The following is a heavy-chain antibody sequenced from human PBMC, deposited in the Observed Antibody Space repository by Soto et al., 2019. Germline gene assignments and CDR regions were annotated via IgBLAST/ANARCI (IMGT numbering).Heavy chain of an antibody. CDR1: GYTFTSYD. CDR2: MNPNSGNT. D-gene: IGHD6-13*01. Sequence: QVQLVQSGAEVKKPGASVKVSCKASGYTFTSYDINWVRQATGQGLEWMGWMNPNSGNTGYAQKFQGRVTMTRNTSISTAYMELSSLRSEDTAVYYCGGPIAAAGGSYYYGMDVWGQGTTVTVSS. CDR3: GGPIAAAGGSYYYGMDV. J-gene: IGHJ6*02. V-gene: IGHV1-8*01.